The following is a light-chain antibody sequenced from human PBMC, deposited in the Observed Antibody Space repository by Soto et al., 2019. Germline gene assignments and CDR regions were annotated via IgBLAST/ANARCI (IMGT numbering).Light chain of an antibody. CDR2: AAS. V-gene: IGKV1-39*01. Sequence: DIQMTQSPSSLSASVGDRVTITCPASQSISSSLNWYQQKPWKAPKLPIYAASSLQSGVPSRFSGSGSGTDFTLTISSLQPEDFATYYCQKSYSTPPTFGQGTKVEIK. CDR1: QSISSS. CDR3: QKSYSTPPT. J-gene: IGKJ1*01.